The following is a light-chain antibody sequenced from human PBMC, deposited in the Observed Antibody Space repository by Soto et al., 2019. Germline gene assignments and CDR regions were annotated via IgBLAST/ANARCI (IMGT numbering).Light chain of an antibody. CDR1: QSISRY. Sequence: DIHMTQSPSSLSASIGDRVSMTCRASQSISRYLNWYQQKPGKAPQLLIYIASNLEGGVPSRFSGTGSGTDFTLTISSLQPEDFATYYCQQSSSSPFTFGPGTKVDIK. CDR3: QQSSSSPFT. J-gene: IGKJ3*01. CDR2: IAS. V-gene: IGKV1-39*01.